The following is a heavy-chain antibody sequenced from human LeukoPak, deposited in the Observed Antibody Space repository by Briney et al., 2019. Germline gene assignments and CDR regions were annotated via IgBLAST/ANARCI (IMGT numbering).Heavy chain of an antibody. D-gene: IGHD6-13*01. V-gene: IGHV4-4*02. Sequence: GSLRLSCTASGFSFSNYWMSWVRQPPGRGLEWIGEIFHNGSTNSNPSLKSRVTISLDESKNHFSLRLTSVTAADTAMYYCAKTIIAAAIDYWGQGTLVTVSS. CDR1: GFSFSNYW. CDR2: IFHNGST. J-gene: IGHJ4*02. CDR3: AKTIIAAAIDY.